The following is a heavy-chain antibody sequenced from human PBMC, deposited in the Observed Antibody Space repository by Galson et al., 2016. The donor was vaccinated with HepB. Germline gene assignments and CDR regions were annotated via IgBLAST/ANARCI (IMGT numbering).Heavy chain of an antibody. V-gene: IGHV6-1*01. Sequence: CAISGDSVSTNIVAWNWIRQSPSRGLEWLGRTYYRSKWYNDYAVFVQSRITINPDTSRNQFSLQLNSVTPEDTDVYYCTRVRHLARGMDVWGQGTTVTVSS. D-gene: IGHD5-12*01. CDR2: TYYRSKWYN. J-gene: IGHJ6*02. CDR3: TRVRHLARGMDV. CDR1: GDSVSTNIVA.